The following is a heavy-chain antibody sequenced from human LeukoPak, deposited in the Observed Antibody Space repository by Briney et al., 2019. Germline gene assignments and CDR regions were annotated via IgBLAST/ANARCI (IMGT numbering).Heavy chain of an antibody. Sequence: SGGSLRLSCAASGFTFSSYGMHWVRQAPGKGLEWVAVIWYDGSNKYYADSVKGRFTISRDNSKNTLYLQMNSLRAEDTAVYYCARGASLAYSSSWYGDPFDPWGQGTLVTVSS. CDR1: GFTFSSYG. J-gene: IGHJ5*02. CDR2: IWYDGSNK. CDR3: ARGASLAYSSSWYGDPFDP. V-gene: IGHV3-33*01. D-gene: IGHD6-13*01.